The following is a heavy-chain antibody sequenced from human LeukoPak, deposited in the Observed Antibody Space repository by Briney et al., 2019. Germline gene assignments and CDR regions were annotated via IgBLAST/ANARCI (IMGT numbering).Heavy chain of an antibody. CDR1: GYSISSGYY. D-gene: IGHD4-23*01. V-gene: IGHV4-38-2*01. J-gene: IGHJ2*01. CDR2: IYHSGST. Sequence: SETLSLTSAVSGYSISSGYYWGWIRQPPGKGLEWIGSIYHSGSTYYNPSLKSRVTISVDTSKNQFSLKLSSVTAADTAVYYCARTDMTTVVTPWYFDLWGRGTPVTVSS. CDR3: ARTDMTTVVTPWYFDL.